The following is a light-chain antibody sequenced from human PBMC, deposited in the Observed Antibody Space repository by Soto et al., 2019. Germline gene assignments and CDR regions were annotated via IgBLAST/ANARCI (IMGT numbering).Light chain of an antibody. CDR3: QQRSNWPPIT. Sequence: EIVLTQAPATLSLSPGERATLSCRASQSIGLAIAWYQHKPGQAPRLLIFDASQRATGIPARFRGSGSGTDFTLTISSLEPEDAAVYYCQQRSNWPPITFGQGTRLENK. J-gene: IGKJ5*01. CDR2: DAS. CDR1: QSIGLA. V-gene: IGKV3-11*01.